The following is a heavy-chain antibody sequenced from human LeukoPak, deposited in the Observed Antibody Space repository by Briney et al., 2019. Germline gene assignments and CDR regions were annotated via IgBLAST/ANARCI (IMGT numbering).Heavy chain of an antibody. Sequence: SETLSLTCTVSGASISNHHWSWLRQPPGRGLEWIGYIHNYGDTHYHPSLKSRVAISVDTSKSQFSLKLTSVTAADTAVYYCARLADAWSPFDYWGQGTLVTVSS. D-gene: IGHD2-2*01. CDR1: GASISNHH. CDR3: ARLADAWSPFDY. J-gene: IGHJ4*02. V-gene: IGHV4-59*08. CDR2: IHNYGDT.